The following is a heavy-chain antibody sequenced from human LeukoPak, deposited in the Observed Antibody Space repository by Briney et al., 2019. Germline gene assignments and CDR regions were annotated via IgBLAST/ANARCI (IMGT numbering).Heavy chain of an antibody. CDR3: AIWTSGNY. V-gene: IGHV3-7*01. Sequence: GGSLRLSCAASGFTFSDYAVHWVRQAPGKGLEWVANMDPSGTQTRYVDSVKGRFTISKDDPGTSLYLEMHSLRAEDTAIYYCAIWTSGNYWGQGALVTVSS. D-gene: IGHD1-1*01. CDR2: MDPSGTQT. J-gene: IGHJ4*02. CDR1: GFTFSDYA.